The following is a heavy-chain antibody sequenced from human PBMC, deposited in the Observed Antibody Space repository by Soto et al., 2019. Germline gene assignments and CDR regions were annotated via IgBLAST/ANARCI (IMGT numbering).Heavy chain of an antibody. CDR2: ISHDGNNK. Sequence: GGSLRLSCAASGFPFSSYVTHWVRQAPGKGLEWVAVISHDGNNKYYADSVKGRFTISRDNSKNTLYLQMNSLTTEDTAVYYCAKGGPDCASTTCYLLVAFDIWGQGTMVTVSS. J-gene: IGHJ3*02. D-gene: IGHD2-2*01. V-gene: IGHV3-30*18. CDR1: GFPFSSYV. CDR3: AKGGPDCASTTCYLLVAFDI.